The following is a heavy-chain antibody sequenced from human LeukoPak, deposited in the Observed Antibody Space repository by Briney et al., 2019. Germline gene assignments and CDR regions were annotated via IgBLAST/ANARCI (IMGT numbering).Heavy chain of an antibody. CDR3: AKQDIRSSGWYD. J-gene: IGHJ4*02. CDR1: GFTFSSHA. V-gene: IGHV3-23*01. D-gene: IGHD6-19*01. Sequence: PGGSLRLSCAASGFTFSSHAMSWVRQAAGKGLEWVSGIDGSGGYTYYADSVKGRFTISRDNSKNTPYLQMNSLRLEDTAVYYCAKQDIRSSGWYDWGQGTLVAVSS. CDR2: IDGSGGYT.